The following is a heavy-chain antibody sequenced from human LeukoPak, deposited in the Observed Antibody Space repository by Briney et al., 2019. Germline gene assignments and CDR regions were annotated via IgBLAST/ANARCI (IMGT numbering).Heavy chain of an antibody. CDR1: GFTFSSYA. Sequence: GGSLRLSCAASGFTFSSYAMSWVRQAPGKGLEWVSAISGSGGSTYYADSVKGRFTISRDNSKNTLYLQMNSLRAEDTAVYHCARGIVVGASPFDYWGQGTLVTVSS. V-gene: IGHV3-23*01. CDR3: ARGIVVGASPFDY. J-gene: IGHJ4*02. CDR2: ISGSGGST. D-gene: IGHD2-2*01.